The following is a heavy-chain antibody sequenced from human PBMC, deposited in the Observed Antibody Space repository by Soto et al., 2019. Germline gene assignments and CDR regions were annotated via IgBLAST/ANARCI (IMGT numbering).Heavy chain of an antibody. Sequence: EVQLVESGGGLVQPGGSLRLSCAASGFTFSSHEMNWVRQAPGKGLEWVSYIDYSGSRTDYADSVKGRFTISRDNAKNTLYLQMNSLRAEDTAVYYCAKDPWMVRGAPDYWGQGTLVTVSS. J-gene: IGHJ4*02. D-gene: IGHD3-10*01. CDR1: GFTFSSHE. V-gene: IGHV3-48*03. CDR3: AKDPWMVRGAPDY. CDR2: IDYSGSRT.